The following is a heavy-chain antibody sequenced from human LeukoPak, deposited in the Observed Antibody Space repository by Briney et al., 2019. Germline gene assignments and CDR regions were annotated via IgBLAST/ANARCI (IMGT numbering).Heavy chain of an antibody. D-gene: IGHD3-22*01. V-gene: IGHV1-8*02. CDR3: ARGADSSGYGWYYFDY. J-gene: IGHJ4*02. CDR2: MNPNSGNT. Sequence: GASVKVSCKASGGTFISYAISWVRQATGQGLEWMGWMNPNSGNTGYAQKFQGRVTMTRNTSISTAYMELSSLRSEDTAVYYCARGADSSGYGWYYFDYWGQGTLVTVSS. CDR1: GGTFISYA.